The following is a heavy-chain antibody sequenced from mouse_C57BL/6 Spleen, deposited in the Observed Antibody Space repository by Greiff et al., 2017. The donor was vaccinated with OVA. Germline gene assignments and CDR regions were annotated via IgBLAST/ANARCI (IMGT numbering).Heavy chain of an antibody. J-gene: IGHJ4*01. V-gene: IGHV5-9-1*02. CDR2: ISSGGDYI. CDR3: TRDRFPYAMDY. CDR1: GFTFSSYA. Sequence: EVKVVESGEGLVKPGGSLKLSCAASGFTFSSYAMSWVRQTPEKRLEWVAYISSGGDYIYYADTVKGRFTISRDNARNTLYLQMSSLKSEDTAMYYCTRDRFPYAMDYWGQGTSVTVSS.